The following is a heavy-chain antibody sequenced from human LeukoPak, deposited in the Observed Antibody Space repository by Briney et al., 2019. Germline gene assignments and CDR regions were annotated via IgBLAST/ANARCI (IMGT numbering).Heavy chain of an antibody. CDR3: AREEIRSWFDP. Sequence: SQTLSLTCTVSGGSISSGHYYWTWIRQPAGKDLEWIGRIDYRGGTNYNPSLQSRVTISVDTSKNQFSLKLSSVTAADTAVYYCAREEIRSWFDPWGQGTLVTVSS. CDR1: GGSISSGHYY. D-gene: IGHD5-24*01. V-gene: IGHV4-61*02. CDR2: IDYRGGT. J-gene: IGHJ5*02.